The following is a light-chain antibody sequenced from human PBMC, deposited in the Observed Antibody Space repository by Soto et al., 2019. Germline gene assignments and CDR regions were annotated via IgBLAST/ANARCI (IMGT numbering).Light chain of an antibody. Sequence: DIQMTQSPSSLSASVGDRVTITCQASQDMSDYLNWYQQKPGKAPKLLIYDASNLETGVPSRFSGSGSGTDFPFTISSLQPEDIATYYCQQYDNLPRITVGQGTRLEIK. CDR3: QQYDNLPRIT. J-gene: IGKJ5*01. CDR1: QDMSDY. CDR2: DAS. V-gene: IGKV1-33*01.